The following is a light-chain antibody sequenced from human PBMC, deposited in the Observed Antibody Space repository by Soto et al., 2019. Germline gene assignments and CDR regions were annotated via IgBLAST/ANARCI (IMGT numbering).Light chain of an antibody. J-gene: IGKJ2*01. Sequence: EIVMTQSPASLSVSPGDGATLSCRASQTVASNLAWYQQKPGQGPRLLIHGASTRAAGVPARFSGSGSRTDFTLTISSLQSEDFAVYYCQQYHNWPPQYTFGQGTKLQ. CDR2: GAS. V-gene: IGKV3-15*01. CDR3: QQYHNWPPQYT. CDR1: QTVASN.